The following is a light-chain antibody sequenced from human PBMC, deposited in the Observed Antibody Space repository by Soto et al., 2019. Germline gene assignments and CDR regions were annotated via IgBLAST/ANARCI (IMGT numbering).Light chain of an antibody. J-gene: IGKJ4*01. CDR1: PGISRY. V-gene: IGKV1-9*01. Sequence: IPLTQSPSSLSESVGDRVTIICGTSPGISRYLAWYQQKPGKAPKLLIYAASTLQSGVPSRFSGSGYGTDFTLTISTLQLEDFATYYCQQLNSYPLTFGGGTKVEIK. CDR3: QQLNSYPLT. CDR2: AAS.